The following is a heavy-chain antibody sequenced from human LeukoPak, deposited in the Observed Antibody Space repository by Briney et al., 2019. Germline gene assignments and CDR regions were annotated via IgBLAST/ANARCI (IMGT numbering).Heavy chain of an antibody. CDR3: ARAPYSGSSDLDY. CDR2: KNPNSGNT. D-gene: IGHD1-26*01. V-gene: IGHV1-8*03. CDR1: GYTFTSYD. J-gene: IGHJ4*02. Sequence: ASVKVSCKASGYTFTSYDINWVRQATGQGLEWMGWKNPNSGNTGYAQKFQGRVTITRNTSISTAYMELSSLRSEDTAVYYCARAPYSGSSDLDYWGQGTLVTVSS.